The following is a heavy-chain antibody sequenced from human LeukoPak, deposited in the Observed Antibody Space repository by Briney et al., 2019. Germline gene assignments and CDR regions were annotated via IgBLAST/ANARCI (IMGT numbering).Heavy chain of an antibody. V-gene: IGHV4-39*01. CDR1: GGSISSSSYY. J-gene: IGHJ1*01. CDR2: VYYSGRT. D-gene: IGHD3-22*01. Sequence: SETLSLTCTVSGGSISSSSYYWGWIRQPPGKGLEWIGDVYYSGRTYSSPSLKSLVAISVDTSWNQFSLNLNSVTAADTAVYYCARRRYYDSTGYLDWGQGTLVTVSS. CDR3: ARRRYYDSTGYLD.